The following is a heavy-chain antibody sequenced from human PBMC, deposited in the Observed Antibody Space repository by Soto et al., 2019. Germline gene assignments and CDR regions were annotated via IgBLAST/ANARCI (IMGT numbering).Heavy chain of an antibody. CDR3: ARQVAGLLEAFDI. Sequence: QVHLVQSGAEVKKPGASVKFSCKASGYTFTDYEINWVRQANGQGLEWMGWMNPKTGDTTYAPKFLGRVTMTRDTSINTAYMELSSLRYEDTTVYFCARQVAGLLEAFDIWGQGTMVTVSS. D-gene: IGHD6-19*01. V-gene: IGHV1-8*01. J-gene: IGHJ3*02. CDR1: GYTFTDYE. CDR2: MNPKTGDT.